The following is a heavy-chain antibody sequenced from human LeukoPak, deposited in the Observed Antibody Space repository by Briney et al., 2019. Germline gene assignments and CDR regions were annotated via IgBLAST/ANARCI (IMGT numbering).Heavy chain of an antibody. CDR3: ARFGYYYDSSVGWFDP. V-gene: IGHV4-31*03. Sequence: PSQTLSLTCTVSGGSITSGGYYRSWIRQHPGKGLEWIGHIYYSGYTYYNPSLKSRVTISVDTSKNQFSLKLSSVTAADTAVYYCARFGYYYDSSVGWFDPWGQGTLVTVSS. CDR2: IYYSGYT. CDR1: GGSITSGGYY. D-gene: IGHD3-22*01. J-gene: IGHJ5*02.